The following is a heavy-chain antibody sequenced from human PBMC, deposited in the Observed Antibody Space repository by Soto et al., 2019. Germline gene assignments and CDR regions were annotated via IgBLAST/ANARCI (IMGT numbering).Heavy chain of an antibody. J-gene: IGHJ6*03. V-gene: IGHV3-21*01. CDR1: GFTFSSYS. CDR2: ISSSSSYI. Sequence: EVQLVESGGGLVKPGGSLRLSCAASGFTFSSYSMNWVRQAPGKGLEWVSSISSSSSYIYYAASVKGRFTISRDNAKNSLYLQMNSLRAEDTAVYYCARPGHYYYYYMDVWGKGTTVTVSS. CDR3: ARPGHYYYYYMDV.